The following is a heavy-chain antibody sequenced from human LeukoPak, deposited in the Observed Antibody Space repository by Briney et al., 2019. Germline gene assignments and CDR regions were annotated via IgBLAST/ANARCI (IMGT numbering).Heavy chain of an antibody. V-gene: IGHV1-46*01. CDR3: ARDSRRLRAVFVRAAYYMDV. D-gene: IGHD2/OR15-2a*01. Sequence: ASVKVSCKASGYTFTSYYMHWVRQAPGQGLEWMGITNPSGGSTSYAQKFQGRVTMTRDMSTSTVYMELSSLRSEDTAVYYCARDSRRLRAVFVRAAYYMDVWGKGTTVTVSS. J-gene: IGHJ6*03. CDR2: TNPSGGST. CDR1: GYTFTSYY.